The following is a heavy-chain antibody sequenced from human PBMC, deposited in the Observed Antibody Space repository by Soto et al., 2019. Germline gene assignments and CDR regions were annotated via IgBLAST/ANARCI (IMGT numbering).Heavy chain of an antibody. V-gene: IGHV4-59*01. D-gene: IGHD3-10*02. CDR2: IYYSGST. Sequence: SETLSLTCTVSGGSISSYYWSWIRQPPGKGLEWIGYIYYSGSTNYNPSLKSRVTISVDTSKNQFSLKLSSVTAADTAVYYCARAAYVRGVITPNFLLPESWGQGTLVTVSS. J-gene: IGHJ4*02. CDR3: ARAAYVRGVITPNFLLPES. CDR1: GGSISSYY.